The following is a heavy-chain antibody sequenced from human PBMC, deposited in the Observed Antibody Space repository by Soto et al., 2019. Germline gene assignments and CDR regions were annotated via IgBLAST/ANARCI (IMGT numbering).Heavy chain of an antibody. V-gene: IGHV4-59*01. J-gene: IGHJ6*02. CDR3: ARGALRFPWTYYYGMDV. CDR1: GGSISSYY. CDR2: IYYSGST. Sequence: QVQPQESGPGLVKPSETLSLTCTVSGGSISSYYWSWIRQPPGKGLEWIGYIYYSGSTNYNPSLKSRVTISVDTSKNQFSLKLSSVTAADTAVYYCARGALRFPWTYYYGMDVWGQGTTVTVSS. D-gene: IGHD3-3*01.